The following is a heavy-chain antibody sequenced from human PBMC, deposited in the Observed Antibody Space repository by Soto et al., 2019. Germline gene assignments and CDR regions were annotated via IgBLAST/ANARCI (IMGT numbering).Heavy chain of an antibody. J-gene: IGHJ4*02. CDR2: ISWNSAST. CDR3: ARRDGTESIKGPFDY. Sequence: AGGSLRLSCAASGFTFGDYGMHWVRQAPGKGLEWVSGISWNSASTVYEDSVKGRFTISRENAKNSLYLQMDSLRVEDTAFYYCARRDGTESIKGPFDYWGQGTLVTVSS. CDR1: GFTFGDYG. V-gene: IGHV3-9*01. D-gene: IGHD3-10*01.